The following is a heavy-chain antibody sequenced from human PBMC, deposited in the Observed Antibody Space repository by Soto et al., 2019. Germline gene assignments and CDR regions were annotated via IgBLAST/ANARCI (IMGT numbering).Heavy chain of an antibody. J-gene: IGHJ4*02. CDR3: AKAQSEQWLVQEFDY. D-gene: IGHD6-19*01. Sequence: GGSLRLSCAASGFTFDDYAMHWVRQAPGKGLEWVSGISWNSGSIGYADSVKGRFTISRDNAKNSLYLQMNSLRAEDTALYYCAKAQSEQWLVQEFDYWGQGTLVTVSS. V-gene: IGHV3-9*01. CDR1: GFTFDDYA. CDR2: ISWNSGSI.